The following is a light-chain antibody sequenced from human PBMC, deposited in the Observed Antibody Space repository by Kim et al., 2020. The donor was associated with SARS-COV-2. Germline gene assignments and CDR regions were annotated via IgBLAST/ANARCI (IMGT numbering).Light chain of an antibody. CDR2: GAS. CDR1: QTVRGNY. V-gene: IGKV3-20*01. J-gene: IGKJ2*01. CDR3: QQYGSAPDT. Sequence: EIVLTQSPSTLSLSPGEGATLSCRASQTVRGNYVAWYQQRPGQAPRPLIYGASRRATDVPDRFSASGSGTDFTLTISRLEPDDFGVYYCQQYGSAPDTFGQGTKL.